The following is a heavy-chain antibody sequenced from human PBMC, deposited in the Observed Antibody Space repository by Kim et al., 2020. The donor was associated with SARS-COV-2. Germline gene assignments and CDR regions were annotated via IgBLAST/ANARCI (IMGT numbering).Heavy chain of an antibody. CDR1: GYTFTSYA. J-gene: IGHJ4*02. V-gene: IGHV1-18*04. Sequence: ASVKVSCKASGYTFTSYAISWVRQAPGQGLEWMGWISAYNGNTNYAQKLQGRVTMTTDTSTSTAYMELRSLRSDDTAVYYCAREVGLITMVRGVIGGPRPFDYWGQGTLVTVSS. D-gene: IGHD3-10*01. CDR2: ISAYNGNT. CDR3: AREVGLITMVRGVIGGPRPFDY.